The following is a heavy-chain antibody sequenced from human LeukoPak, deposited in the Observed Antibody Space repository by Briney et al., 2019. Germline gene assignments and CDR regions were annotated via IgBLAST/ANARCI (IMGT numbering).Heavy chain of an antibody. V-gene: IGHV5-51*01. J-gene: IGHJ6*03. D-gene: IGHD5-24*01. CDR1: GYSFTSYW. CDR2: IYPGDSDT. Sequence: GESLKISCKGSGYSFTSYWIGWVRQMPGKGLEWMGIIYPGDSDTRYSPSFQGQVTISADKSISTAYLQWSSLKASDTAMYYCARHGGFPGYIPTMDVWGKGTTVTVSS. CDR3: ARHGGFPGYIPTMDV.